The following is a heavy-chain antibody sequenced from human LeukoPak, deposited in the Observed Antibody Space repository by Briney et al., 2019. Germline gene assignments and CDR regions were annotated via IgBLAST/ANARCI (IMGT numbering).Heavy chain of an antibody. Sequence: GGSLRLSCAASGFIFSTYEMNWVRQAPGKGLEWVSAINADGTSTYYADSVKGRFTISRDNSKNTMYLQMNSLRAEDTAVYYCAILNDYYDTSGYYWGQGTLVTVSS. CDR2: INADGTST. D-gene: IGHD3-22*01. CDR3: AILNDYYDTSGYY. V-gene: IGHV3-23*01. J-gene: IGHJ4*02. CDR1: GFIFSTYE.